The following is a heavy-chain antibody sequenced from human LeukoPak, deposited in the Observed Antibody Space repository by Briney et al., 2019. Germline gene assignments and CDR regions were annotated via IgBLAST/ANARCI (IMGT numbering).Heavy chain of an antibody. J-gene: IGHJ4*02. V-gene: IGHV3-23*01. D-gene: IGHD4-17*01. CDR3: AKTTVTTPVAAVDFDY. Sequence: PGGSLRLSCAASGFTFSSYAMSWVRQAPGKGLEWVSAISGSGGSTYYADSVKGRFTISRDNSKNTLYLQMNSLRAEDTAVYYCAKTTVTTPVAAVDFDYWGQGTLVTVSS. CDR2: ISGSGGST. CDR1: GFTFSSYA.